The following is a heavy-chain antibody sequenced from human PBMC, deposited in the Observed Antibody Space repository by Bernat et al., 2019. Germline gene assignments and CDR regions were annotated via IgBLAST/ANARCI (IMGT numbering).Heavy chain of an antibody. CDR1: GGSISSSSYY. D-gene: IGHD5-12*01. CDR3: ARVSMDIVATIGWNYYYYMDV. J-gene: IGHJ6*03. CDR2: IYYSGST. Sequence: QLQLQESGPGLVKPSETLSLTCTVSGGSISSSSYYWGWIRQPPGKGLEWIGSIYYSGSTYYNPSLKSRVTISVDTSKNQFSLKLSSVTAADTAVYYCARVSMDIVATIGWNYYYYMDVWGKGTTVTVSS. V-gene: IGHV4-39*01.